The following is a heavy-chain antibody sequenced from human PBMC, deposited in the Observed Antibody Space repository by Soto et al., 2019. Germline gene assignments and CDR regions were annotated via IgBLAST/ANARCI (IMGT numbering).Heavy chain of an antibody. CDR1: GFTFSSYA. CDR2: ISGSGGST. V-gene: IGHV3-23*01. J-gene: IGHJ4*02. D-gene: IGHD3-22*01. Sequence: GGSLRLSCAASGFTFSSYAMSWVRQAPGKGLEWVSAISGSGGSTYYADSVKGRFTISRDNSKNTLYLQMNSLRAEDTAVYYCAKDSTVHDSSGYYTGWGQGTLVTVSS. CDR3: AKDSTVHDSSGYYTG.